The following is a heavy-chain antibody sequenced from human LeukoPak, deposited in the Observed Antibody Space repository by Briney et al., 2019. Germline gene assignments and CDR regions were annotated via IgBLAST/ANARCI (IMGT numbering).Heavy chain of an antibody. CDR3: ARDNSGGSTWWFDP. V-gene: IGHV1-46*01. Sequence: ASVKVSCKASGFTFTSYYMHWVRQAPGQGLEWMGIINPNGSYTSYAQKFQGRVTMTRDTSTSTVYMELSSLRSEDTAVYYCARDNSGGSTWWFDPWGQGTLVTVSS. J-gene: IGHJ5*02. D-gene: IGHD2-15*01. CDR2: INPNGSYT. CDR1: GFTFTSYY.